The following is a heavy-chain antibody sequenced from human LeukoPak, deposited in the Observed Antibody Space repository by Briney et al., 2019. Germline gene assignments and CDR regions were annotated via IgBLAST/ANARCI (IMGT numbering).Heavy chain of an antibody. CDR3: AKGLGITFDDTIVPDYYAMDV. Sequence: QPGGSLRLSCAASGFTFSNSWMGWVRRAPGKGLEWVAVISYDGSDKEFAESVKGRFTISRDNSKNTVYLQMNSLRPGDTAVYYCAKGLGITFDDTIVPDYYAMDVWGQGTTVTVSS. CDR2: ISYDGSDK. D-gene: IGHD3-10*01. J-gene: IGHJ6*02. CDR1: GFTFSNSW. V-gene: IGHV3-30*18.